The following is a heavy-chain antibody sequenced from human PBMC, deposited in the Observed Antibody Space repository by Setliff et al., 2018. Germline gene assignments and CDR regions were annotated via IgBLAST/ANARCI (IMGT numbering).Heavy chain of an antibody. V-gene: IGHV4-61*09. CDR1: GGSISSGSDY. D-gene: IGHD5-12*01. CDR3: ARGGTFRYFDY. Sequence: SETLSLTCTVSGGSISSGSDYWTWIRQPAGKGLEWIGHIYTTGSTNYNPSLESRVTMSVDSSKNQFSLKLSSVTAADTAVYYCARGGTFRYFDYWGQGTPVTVSS. CDR2: IYTTGST. J-gene: IGHJ4*02.